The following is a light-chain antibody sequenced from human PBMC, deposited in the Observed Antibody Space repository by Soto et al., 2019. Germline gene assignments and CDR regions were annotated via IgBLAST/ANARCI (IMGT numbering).Light chain of an antibody. V-gene: IGKV1-12*01. CDR3: QQATSLPRT. CDR2: AAS. Sequence: DIQMTQSPSSVSASVGDRGTISCRASQGVTTWLAWYQQKPGRAPKLLIYAASTLQSRVPSSFSGSGSGTDFTLTISSLQPEDFATYYCQQATSLPRTFGQGTKVDIK. CDR1: QGVTTW. J-gene: IGKJ1*01.